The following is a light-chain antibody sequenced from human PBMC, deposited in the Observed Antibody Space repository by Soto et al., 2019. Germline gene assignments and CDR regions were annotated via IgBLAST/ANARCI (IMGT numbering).Light chain of an antibody. CDR2: GAS. CDR1: QSITSNY. Sequence: ETVLTQSPGTLSLSPGEGATLSCRAIQSITSNYLAWYQQKPGQAPRLLIYGASSRATGIPDRFSGSGSGTDFTLTISRLEPEDFAVYYCQQYGSSPLTFGQGTKVDIK. V-gene: IGKV3-20*01. J-gene: IGKJ1*01. CDR3: QQYGSSPLT.